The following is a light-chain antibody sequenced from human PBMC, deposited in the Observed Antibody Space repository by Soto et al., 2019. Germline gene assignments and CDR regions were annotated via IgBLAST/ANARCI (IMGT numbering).Light chain of an antibody. CDR3: QQLNSFPIP. Sequence: IQLTQSPSSLSASVGDRVTITCRASQGISSFLAWYQQKPGKAPKLLIYCASTLQSVVPSRFSGSGSGTDFTLTIGSLQPEDFATYYCQQLNSFPIPFGPGTKVDIK. CDR1: QGISSF. V-gene: IGKV1-9*01. J-gene: IGKJ3*01. CDR2: CAS.